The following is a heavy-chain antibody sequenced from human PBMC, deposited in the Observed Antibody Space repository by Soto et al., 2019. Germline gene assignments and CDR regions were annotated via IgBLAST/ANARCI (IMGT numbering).Heavy chain of an antibody. CDR3: TTDLAYYYDTGENV. Sequence: GGSLRLSCAASGFTFSNAWMSWVRQAPGKGLEWVGRIKSKTDGGTTDYAAPVKGRFTISRDDSKNTLYLQMNSLKTEDTAVYYCTTDLAYYYDTGENVWGKGTTVTVSS. J-gene: IGHJ6*04. CDR1: GFTFSNAW. V-gene: IGHV3-15*01. CDR2: IKSKTDGGTT. D-gene: IGHD3-22*01.